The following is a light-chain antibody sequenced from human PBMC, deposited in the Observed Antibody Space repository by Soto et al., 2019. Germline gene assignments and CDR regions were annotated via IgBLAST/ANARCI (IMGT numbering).Light chain of an antibody. J-gene: IGLJ3*02. V-gene: IGLV2-14*03. CDR2: DVS. Sequence: QSALTQPASVSGSPGQSITISCTGTSSDVGSYNYVSWYQQHPGEAPKVMIYDVSSRPSGVSTRFSASKSGNTASLTISGLQAEDDDQYYCSSRTSATTVVFGGGTKLTVL. CDR3: SSRTSATTVV. CDR1: SSDVGSYNY.